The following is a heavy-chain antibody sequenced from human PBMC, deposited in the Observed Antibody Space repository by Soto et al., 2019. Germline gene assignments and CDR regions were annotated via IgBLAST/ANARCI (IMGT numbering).Heavy chain of an antibody. CDR3: AIGYCSGGSCYGRGFDP. V-gene: IGHV1-69*13. CDR2: IIPIFGTA. CDR1: GGTFSSYA. D-gene: IGHD2-15*01. Sequence: GASVKVSCKASGGTFSSYAISWVRQAPGQGLEWMGGIIPIFGTANYAQKFQGRVTITADESTSTAYMELSSLRSEDTAVYYCAIGYCSGGSCYGRGFDPWGQGILVTVSS. J-gene: IGHJ5*02.